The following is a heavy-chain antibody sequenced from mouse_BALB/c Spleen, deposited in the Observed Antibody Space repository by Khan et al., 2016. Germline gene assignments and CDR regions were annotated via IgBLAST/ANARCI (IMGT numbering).Heavy chain of an antibody. CDR3: TKYSLFYFDY. D-gene: IGHD2-3*01. Sequence: EVQLVESGPSLVKPSQTLSLTCSVSGDSITSGFWNWIRKFPGNKLEYMGYISYSGNTFYNPSLKSRISITRDTSKNQYSLQLNSVTTEDTAIYYCTKYSLFYFDYWGQGTTLTVSS. J-gene: IGHJ2*01. CDR2: ISYSGNT. V-gene: IGHV3-8*02. CDR1: GDSITSGF.